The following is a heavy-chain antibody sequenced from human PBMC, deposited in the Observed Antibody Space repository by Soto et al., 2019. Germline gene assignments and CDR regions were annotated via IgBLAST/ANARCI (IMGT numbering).Heavy chain of an antibody. V-gene: IGHV3-49*03. CDR1: GFTFGDYA. Sequence: GGSLRLSCTASGFTFGDYAMSWFRQAPGKGLEWVGFIRSKAYGGTTEYAASVKGRFTISRDDSKSIAYLQMNSLKTEDTAVYYCTRSPRYCSSTSCYGPGRAFDIWGQGTMVT. J-gene: IGHJ3*02. D-gene: IGHD2-2*01. CDR3: TRSPRYCSSTSCYGPGRAFDI. CDR2: IRSKAYGGTT.